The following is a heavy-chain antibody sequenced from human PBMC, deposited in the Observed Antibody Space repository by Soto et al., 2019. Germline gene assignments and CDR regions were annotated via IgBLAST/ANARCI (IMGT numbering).Heavy chain of an antibody. D-gene: IGHD3-22*01. J-gene: IGHJ4*02. CDR3: ARALYYYDNSGLAY. V-gene: IGHV1-18*01. Sequence: QVRLEQSGPEVKKTGASVKVSCKASGYTFTSYGISWVRQAPGQGLEWMGWINIYSGDANYAQSFQDRVTMTRDTXXNTVYMDMRTLRSDDTAVYYCARALYYYDNSGLAYWGQGTLVTVSS. CDR2: INIYSGDA. CDR1: GYTFTSYG.